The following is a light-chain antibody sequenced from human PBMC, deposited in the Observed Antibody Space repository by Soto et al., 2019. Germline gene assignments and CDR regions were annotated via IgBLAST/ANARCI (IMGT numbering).Light chain of an antibody. CDR3: QHNYNTPA. V-gene: IGKV1-39*01. CDR1: QSISSY. Sequence: DIQMTQSPSSLSASVGDRVTITCRTSQSISSYLNWYQQKRGTAPKLLIYAASTLESGAPSRFSGSGSGTDFTLTISSLQPEDFATYYCQHNYNTPAFGQGTKLEIK. J-gene: IGKJ2*01. CDR2: AAS.